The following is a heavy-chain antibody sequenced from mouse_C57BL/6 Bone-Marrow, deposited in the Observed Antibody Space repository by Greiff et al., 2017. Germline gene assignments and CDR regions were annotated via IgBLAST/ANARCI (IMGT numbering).Heavy chain of an antibody. D-gene: IGHD1-1*01. CDR3: ARHLYYGSSYGY. CDR2: FRSGGSYT. CDR1: GFTFTSYA. J-gene: IGHJ2*01. V-gene: IGHV5-6*01. Sequence: DVQLVESGGDLVKPGGSLKLSCAASGFTFTSYAMSWVRQTPDKRLEWVATFRSGGSYTYYPDSVKGRFTISRDNAKNTLYLHMSSLKSEDTAMYYCARHLYYGSSYGYWGQGTTLTVSS.